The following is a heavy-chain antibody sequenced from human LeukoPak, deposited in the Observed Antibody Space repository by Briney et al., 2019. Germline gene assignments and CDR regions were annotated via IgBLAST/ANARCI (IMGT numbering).Heavy chain of an antibody. CDR2: IYPGDSDT. V-gene: IGHV5-51*01. Sequence: GESLKISCKGSGYSFTNYWIGWVRQMPGQGLEWMGIIYPGDSDTRYSPSFQGQVTISADKSISTAFLQWSSLKASDTAMYYCARRGPERGYSRGEIYFDYWGQGTLVTVSS. D-gene: IGHD5-18*01. CDR1: GYSFTNYW. J-gene: IGHJ4*02. CDR3: ARRGPERGYSRGEIYFDY.